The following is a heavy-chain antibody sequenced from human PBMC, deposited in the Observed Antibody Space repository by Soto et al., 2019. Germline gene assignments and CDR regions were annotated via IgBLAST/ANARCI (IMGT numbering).Heavy chain of an antibody. Sequence: QVQMQESGPGLVKPSGTLSLTCTVSGDSMTRSVWWTWVRQPPGKGLEWIGEVFHTGNTNYNPSLKSRVTMSVDNSTNEFSLKVTSVTAADTAIYYCARKAWVRFDYWGQGALVTVSS. CDR1: GDSMTRSVW. CDR3: ARKAWVRFDY. CDR2: VFHTGNT. D-gene: IGHD7-27*01. J-gene: IGHJ4*02. V-gene: IGHV4-4*02.